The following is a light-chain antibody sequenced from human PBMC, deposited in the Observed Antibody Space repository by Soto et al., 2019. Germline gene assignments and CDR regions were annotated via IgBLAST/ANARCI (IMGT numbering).Light chain of an antibody. Sequence: DIQMTQSPSSLSASVGDRVTITCRASQSIITYLNWYQQKPGKAPKVLIYDASSLQSGVPSRFSGSGSGTDFTLTISSLQPEDFATYYCQQSYTTPPWTFGQGTKVDIK. CDR3: QQSYTTPPWT. V-gene: IGKV1-39*01. CDR2: DAS. J-gene: IGKJ1*01. CDR1: QSIITY.